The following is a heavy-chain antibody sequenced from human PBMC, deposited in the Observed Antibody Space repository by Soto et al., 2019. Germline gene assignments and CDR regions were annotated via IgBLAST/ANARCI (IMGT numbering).Heavy chain of an antibody. CDR2: INPNSGGT. Sequence: GASVKVSCKASGYTLSDHYMHWVRQAPGQRLKWMGWINPNSGGTNYAQNFQGWVTMTRDTSISTAYMELSRLRSDDTAVYYCARASAAGGYYYYGMDVWGPGTTVTVSS. CDR1: GYTLSDHY. CDR3: ARASAAGGYYYYGMDV. J-gene: IGHJ6*02. D-gene: IGHD6-13*01. V-gene: IGHV1-2*04.